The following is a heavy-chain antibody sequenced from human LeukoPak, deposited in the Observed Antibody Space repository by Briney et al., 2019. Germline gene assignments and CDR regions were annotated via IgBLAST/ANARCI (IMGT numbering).Heavy chain of an antibody. D-gene: IGHD1-26*01. CDR2: INPNSGGT. CDR3: AGSGSYSPFDY. Sequence: ASVKVSCKASGYTFTSYDINWVRQATGQGLEWMGWINPNSGGTNYAQKFQGRVTMTRDRSMSTAYMELSSLRSEDTAMYYCAGSGSYSPFDYWGQGTLVTVSS. V-gene: IGHV1-2*02. J-gene: IGHJ4*02. CDR1: GYTFTSYD.